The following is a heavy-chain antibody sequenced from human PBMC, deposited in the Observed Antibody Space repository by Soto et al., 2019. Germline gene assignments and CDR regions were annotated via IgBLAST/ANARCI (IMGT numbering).Heavy chain of an antibody. CDR2: IYYSGSI. J-gene: IGHJ4*02. V-gene: IGHV4-30-4*01. Sequence: PSETLSLTCTVSGDSISSGDYYWSWIRQPPGKGLEWIGLIYYSGSIHYNPSLKSRLIISVNTSKNQFSLKLNSMTAADTAVYYCARHNYGSGSTYFDYWGQGTLVTVSS. CDR1: GDSISSGDYY. CDR3: ARHNYGSGSTYFDY. D-gene: IGHD3-10*01.